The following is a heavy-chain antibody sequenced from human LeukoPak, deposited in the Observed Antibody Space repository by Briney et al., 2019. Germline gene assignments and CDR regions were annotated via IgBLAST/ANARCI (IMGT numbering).Heavy chain of an antibody. D-gene: IGHD6-13*01. CDR1: GGSMSGYF. CDR3: ARSITSSWYGDFQH. Sequence: KASETLSLTCTASGGSMSGYFWSWIRQPPGKGLEWIGYIYYSGSTNYNPSLKSRVTISVDTSKNQFSLKLSSVTAADTAVYYCARSITSSWYGDFQHWGQGTLVTVSS. V-gene: IGHV4-59*01. CDR2: IYYSGST. J-gene: IGHJ1*01.